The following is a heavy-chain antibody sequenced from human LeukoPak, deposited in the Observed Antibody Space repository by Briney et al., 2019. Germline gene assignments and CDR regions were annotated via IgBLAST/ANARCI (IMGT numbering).Heavy chain of an antibody. CDR2: IYHSGST. CDR3: ARVRYCSGGSCPLFDY. V-gene: IGHV4-4*02. CDR1: GGSISSSNW. D-gene: IGHD2-15*01. J-gene: IGHJ4*02. Sequence: SGTLSLTCAVSGGSISSSNWWGWVRQPPGQGLEWIGEIYHSGSTNYNPSLKSRVTISVDKSKNQFSLKLSSVTAADTAVYYCARVRYCSGGSCPLFDYWGQGTLVTVSS.